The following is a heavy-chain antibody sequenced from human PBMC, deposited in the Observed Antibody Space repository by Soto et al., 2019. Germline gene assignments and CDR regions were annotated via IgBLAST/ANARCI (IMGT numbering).Heavy chain of an antibody. CDR1: GFTLSTFG. Sequence: GGSLRLSCAASGFTLSTFGIHWVRQAPGKGLEWVALVSYDESHVYYAESVKGRFAISRDISKNTVYLQMDSLRSEDTAIYYCAEEMFPQTVPISSSPWGDSWGQGTVVTVSS. CDR2: VSYDESHV. D-gene: IGHD6-6*01. V-gene: IGHV3-30*18. CDR3: AEEMFPQTVPISSSPWGDS. J-gene: IGHJ5*01.